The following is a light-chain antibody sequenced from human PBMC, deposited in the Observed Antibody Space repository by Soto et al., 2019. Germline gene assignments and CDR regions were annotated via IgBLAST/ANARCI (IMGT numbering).Light chain of an antibody. V-gene: IGLV7-43*01. CDR1: TGAVTSGHY. CDR3: LLYYGGAVI. J-gene: IGLJ2*01. CDR2: STD. Sequence: VVTQEPSLTVSPGGTVTLTCASSTGAVTSGHYANWLQQKPGQAPRALIYSTDTKHSWTPARFSGSLLGGKAALTLSGVRPEDEADYYCLLYYGGAVIFGGETTLTVL.